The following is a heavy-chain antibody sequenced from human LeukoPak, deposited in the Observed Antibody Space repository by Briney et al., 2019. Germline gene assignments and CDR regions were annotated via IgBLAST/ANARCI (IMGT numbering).Heavy chain of an antibody. CDR2: IYYSGIT. V-gene: IGHV4-59*01. D-gene: IGHD5-12*01. Sequence: PSETLSLTCTVSGDSISNYYWSWIRQSPGKALEWIGYIYYSGITNYNPSLKSRVSISVDTSKNQFSLKLNSVTAADTAVYYCARDRLGYGYFDYWGQGTLVTVSS. CDR1: GDSISNYY. J-gene: IGHJ4*02. CDR3: ARDRLGYGYFDY.